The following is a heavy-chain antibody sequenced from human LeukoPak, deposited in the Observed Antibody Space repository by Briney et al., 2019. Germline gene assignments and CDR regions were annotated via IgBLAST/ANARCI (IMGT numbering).Heavy chain of an antibody. CDR2: IYYSGST. D-gene: IGHD6-13*01. CDR1: GGSISSSSYY. Sequence: SETLSLTCTVSGGSISSSSYYWGWIRQPPGKGLEWIGSIYYSGSTYYNPSLKSRVTISVDTSKNQFSLKLSSVTAADTAVYYCARTIAAAGDYWGQGTLVTVSS. J-gene: IGHJ4*02. CDR3: ARTIAAAGDY. V-gene: IGHV4-39*01.